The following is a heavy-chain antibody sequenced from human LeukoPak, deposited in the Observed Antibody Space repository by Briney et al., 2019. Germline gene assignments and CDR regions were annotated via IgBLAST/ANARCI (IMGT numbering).Heavy chain of an antibody. CDR1: GFTFSSYW. J-gene: IGHJ5*02. CDR3: AIRYCSSTSCPFDP. Sequence: GGSLRLSCAASGFTFSSYWMHWVRHPPGKGLVWVSRINSDGSSTSYADSVKGRFTISRDNAKNTLYLQMNSLRAEDTAVYYCAIRYCSSTSCPFDPWGQGTLVTVSS. V-gene: IGHV3-74*01. CDR2: INSDGSST. D-gene: IGHD2-2*01.